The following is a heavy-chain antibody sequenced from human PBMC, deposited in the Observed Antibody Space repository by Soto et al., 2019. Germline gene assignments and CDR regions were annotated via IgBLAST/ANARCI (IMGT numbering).Heavy chain of an antibody. J-gene: IGHJ4*02. CDR1: GFTFSSYG. CDR2: ISYDGSNK. D-gene: IGHD1-26*01. V-gene: IGHV3-30*18. Sequence: GSLRLSCAASGFTFSSYGMFWVRQAPGRGLEWVAFISYDGSNKCSDSVKGRFTISRDNSKNTLYLQMNSLRAEDTAVYYCAKGSYSGRYSDFDCWGQGTLVTVSS. CDR3: AKGSYSGRYSDFDC.